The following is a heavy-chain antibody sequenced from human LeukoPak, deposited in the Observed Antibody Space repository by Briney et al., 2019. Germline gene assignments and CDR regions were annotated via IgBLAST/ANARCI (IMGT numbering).Heavy chain of an antibody. D-gene: IGHD3-9*01. J-gene: IGHJ5*02. CDR3: ARDFEGSFDP. CDR1: GGSISSSSYY. Sequence: SETLSLTCTVSGGSISSSSYYWGWIRQPPGKGLEWIGSIYYSGTTYYNPSLKSRVTISVDTSKNQFSLKLSSVTAADTAVYYCARDFEGSFDPWGQGTLVTVSS. V-gene: IGHV4-39*02. CDR2: IYYSGTT.